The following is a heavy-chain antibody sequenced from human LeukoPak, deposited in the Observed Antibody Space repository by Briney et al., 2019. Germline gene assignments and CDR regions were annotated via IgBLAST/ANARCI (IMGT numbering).Heavy chain of an antibody. CDR3: ANTQRRGDGYH. CDR1: GGSFSGYY. CDR2: INHSGST. V-gene: IGHV4-34*01. J-gene: IGHJ5*02. Sequence: SETLSLTCAVYGGSFSGYYWSWIRQPPGKGLEWIGEINHSGSTNYNPSLKSRVTISVDTSKNQFSLKLSSVTAADTAVYYCANTQRRGDGYHWGQGTLVTVSS. D-gene: IGHD5-24*01.